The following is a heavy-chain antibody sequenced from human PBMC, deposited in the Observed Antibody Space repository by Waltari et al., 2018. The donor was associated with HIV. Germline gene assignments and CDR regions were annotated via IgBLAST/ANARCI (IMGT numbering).Heavy chain of an antibody. J-gene: IGHJ3*01. V-gene: IGHV4-39*07. CDR3: ARQLTGPLLRCDAFDF. CDR2: IYYSGVT. Sequence: QLQLQEAGSGLVRPSETLSLTCTVSGGSVRRSDTYFWGWIRQPPGKGLEWIGSIYYSGVTYYHPSLKSRVTISVDTSKNQFSLKLSSVTAADTAVYYCARQLTGPLLRCDAFDFWGQGTKVTVSS. CDR1: GGSVRRSDTYF. D-gene: IGHD3-9*01.